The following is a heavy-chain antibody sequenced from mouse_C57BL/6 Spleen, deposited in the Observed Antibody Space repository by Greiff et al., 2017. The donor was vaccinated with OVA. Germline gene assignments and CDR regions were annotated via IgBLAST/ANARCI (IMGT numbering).Heavy chain of an antibody. CDR2: IRNKANGYTT. CDR1: GFTFTDYY. J-gene: IGHJ4*01. D-gene: IGHD2-5*01. V-gene: IGHV7-3*01. CDR3: ARSNHYYAMDY. Sequence: EVKVVESGGGLVQPGGSLSLSCAASGFTFTDYYMSWVRQPPGKALEWLGFIRNKANGYTTEYSASVKGRFTISRDNSQSILYLQMNALRAEDSATYYCARSNHYYAMDYWGQGTSVTVSS.